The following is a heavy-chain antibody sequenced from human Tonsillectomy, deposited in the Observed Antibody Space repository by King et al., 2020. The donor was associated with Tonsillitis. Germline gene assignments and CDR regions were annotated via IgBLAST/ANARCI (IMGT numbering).Heavy chain of an antibody. J-gene: IGHJ3*02. V-gene: IGHV3-30*03. CDR2: ISYDGSNK. Sequence: VQLVESGGGVVQPGRSLRLSCAASGFTFSSYGMHWVRQAPGKGLEWVAVISYDGSNKYYADSVKGRFTISRDNSKNTLYLQMNSLRAEDTAVYYCAPGYREAFDMWGQGTMVTVSS. CDR3: APGYREAFDM. CDR1: GFTFSSYG. D-gene: IGHD3-16*02.